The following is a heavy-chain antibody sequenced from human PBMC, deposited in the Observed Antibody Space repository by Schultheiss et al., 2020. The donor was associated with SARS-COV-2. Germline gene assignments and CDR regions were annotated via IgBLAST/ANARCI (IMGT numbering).Heavy chain of an antibody. V-gene: IGHV1-69*02. CDR3: ARSYSSSWHTGGGTDMDV. CDR2: IIPILGIA. CDR1: GGTFSSYT. Sequence: SVKVSCKASGGTFSSYTISWVRQAPGQGLEWMGRIIPILGIANYAQKFQGRVTITADKSTSTAYMELSSLRSEDTAVYYCARSYSSSWHTGGGTDMDVWGQGTTVTVSS. J-gene: IGHJ6*02. D-gene: IGHD6-13*01.